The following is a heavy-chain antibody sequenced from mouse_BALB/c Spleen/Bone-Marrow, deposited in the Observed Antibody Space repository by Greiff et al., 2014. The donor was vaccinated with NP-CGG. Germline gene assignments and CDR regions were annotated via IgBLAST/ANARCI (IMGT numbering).Heavy chain of an antibody. J-gene: IGHJ4*01. CDR1: GFNIKDTY. V-gene: IGHV14-3*02. Sequence: VQLQQSGAELVKPGASVKLSCTASGFNIKDTYMHWVKQRPEQGLEWIGRIGPANGNTKYVPTFQGKATITADTSSNTAYLQLSSLTPEDTAVDYCASSGNYEGGAIDYWGQGISVTVSS. CDR2: IGPANGNT. D-gene: IGHD2-1*01. CDR3: ASSGNYEGGAIDY.